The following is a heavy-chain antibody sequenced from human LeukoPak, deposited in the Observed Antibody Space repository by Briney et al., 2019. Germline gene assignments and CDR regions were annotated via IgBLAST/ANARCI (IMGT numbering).Heavy chain of an antibody. CDR3: ARQAGGSGGNWFDP. J-gene: IGHJ5*02. Sequence: ALVKVSCKASGYTFTGYYMHWVRQAPGQGLEWMGWINPNSGGTNYARKFQGRVTMTRDTSISTAYMELSRLRSDDTAVYYCARQAGGSGGNWFDPWGQGTLVTVSS. V-gene: IGHV1-2*02. CDR1: GYTFTGYY. CDR2: INPNSGGT. D-gene: IGHD3-10*01.